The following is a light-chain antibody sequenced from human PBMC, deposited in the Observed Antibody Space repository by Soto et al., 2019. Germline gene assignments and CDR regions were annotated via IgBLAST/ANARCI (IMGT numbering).Light chain of an antibody. CDR3: SSFAGSNNVL. CDR2: EVN. J-gene: IGLJ2*01. V-gene: IGLV2-8*01. CDR1: STDVGAYNY. Sequence: QSVLTQPPSASGSPGQSVTISCTGTSTDVGAYNYVSWYQQHPGKAPKLIIFEVNKRPSGVPDRFSGSKSGNTASLTVSGLQTDDEADYFCSSFAGSNNVLFGGRTKVTVL.